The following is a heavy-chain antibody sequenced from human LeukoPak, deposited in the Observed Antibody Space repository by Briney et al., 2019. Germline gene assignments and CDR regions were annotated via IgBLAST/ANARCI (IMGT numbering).Heavy chain of an antibody. D-gene: IGHD6-19*01. CDR1: GGSISSSSYY. V-gene: IGHV4-39*01. Sequence: PSETLSLTCTVSGGSISSSSYYWGYIRQPPGKGLEWIGSIFYSGSTYYNPSLKSRLTISVDTSKNQFSLKLSSVTAADTAVYYCARWDSSGLSGAFDIWGQGTMVTVSS. CDR3: ARWDSSGLSGAFDI. J-gene: IGHJ3*02. CDR2: IFYSGST.